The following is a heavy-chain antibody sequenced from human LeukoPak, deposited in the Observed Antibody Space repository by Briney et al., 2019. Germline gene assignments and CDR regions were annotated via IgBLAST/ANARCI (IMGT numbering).Heavy chain of an antibody. CDR3: ARVDTAMVGLMYWFDP. CDR2: IIPIFGTA. CDR1: GGTFSSYA. D-gene: IGHD5-18*01. J-gene: IGHJ5*02. Sequence: ASVKVSCKASGGTFSSYAISWVRQAPGQGLEWMGGIIPIFGTANYAQKFQGRVTITADKSTSTAYMELSSLRSEDTAVYYCARVDTAMVGLMYWFDPWGQGTLVTVSS. V-gene: IGHV1-69*06.